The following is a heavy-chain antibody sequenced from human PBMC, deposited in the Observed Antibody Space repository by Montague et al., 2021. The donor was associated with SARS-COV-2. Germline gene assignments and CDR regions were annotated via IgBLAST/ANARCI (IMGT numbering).Heavy chain of an antibody. Sequence: SETLSLTCAVSRGSFSNYYWTWIRQSPGKGLEWIGEINQGGAPNYTPSXXSRVTISLDTSKKQISLKLNSVTVADTAAFFCARGRPVQGSFRHFDSISSGALDIWAQGSLVIVSS. CDR3: ARGRPVQGSFRHFDSISSGALDI. D-gene: IGHD3-9*01. CDR1: RGSFSNYY. J-gene: IGHJ3*02. CDR2: INQGGAP. V-gene: IGHV4-34*01.